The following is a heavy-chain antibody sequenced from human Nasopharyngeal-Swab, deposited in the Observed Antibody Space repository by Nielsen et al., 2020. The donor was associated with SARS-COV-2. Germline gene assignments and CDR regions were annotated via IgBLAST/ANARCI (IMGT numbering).Heavy chain of an antibody. Sequence: SLKISCAASGFTFDDYAMHWVRQGPGKGLEWVSGISWNSGSIDYADSVKGRFTISRDNAKNSLNLQMNSLRVEDTALYYCARDLGYDILTGYRFDYWGQGTLVTVSS. D-gene: IGHD3-9*01. CDR2: ISWNSGSI. CDR3: ARDLGYDILTGYRFDY. J-gene: IGHJ4*02. CDR1: GFTFDDYA. V-gene: IGHV3-9*01.